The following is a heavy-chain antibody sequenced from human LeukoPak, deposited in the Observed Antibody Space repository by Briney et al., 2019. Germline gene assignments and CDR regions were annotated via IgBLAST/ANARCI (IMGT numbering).Heavy chain of an antibody. CDR1: GGSISSYC. CDR2: IYYSGST. V-gene: IGHV4-59*08. Sequence: PSETLSLTCTVSGGSISSYCWSWIRQPPGKGLEWIGYIYYSGSTNYNPSLKSRVTISVDTSKNQFSLRVSSVTAADTAVYYCARHLNNCGDDCYIFDYWGQGTLVTVSS. CDR3: ARHLNNCGDDCYIFDY. J-gene: IGHJ4*02. D-gene: IGHD2-21*01.